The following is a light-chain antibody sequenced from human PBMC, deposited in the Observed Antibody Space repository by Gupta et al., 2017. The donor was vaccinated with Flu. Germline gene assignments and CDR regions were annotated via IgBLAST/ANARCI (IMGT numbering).Light chain of an antibody. CDR1: QSVSSY. V-gene: IGKV3-11*01. Sequence: EIVLTQSPATLSLSPGERATLSCRASQSVSSYLAWYQKKPGQAPRLLIYDASNRATGIKARCSGSGEGTDVXLTISSXEPADFAVYYCQQRSNGPLALTFGXGTKVEIK. CDR2: DAS. J-gene: IGKJ4*01. CDR3: QQRSNGPLALT.